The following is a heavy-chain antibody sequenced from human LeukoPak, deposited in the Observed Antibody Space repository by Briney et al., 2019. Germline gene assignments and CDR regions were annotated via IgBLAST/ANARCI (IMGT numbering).Heavy chain of an antibody. V-gene: IGHV3-53*01. J-gene: IGHJ5*02. CDR3: ARQVVPAALNWFDP. Sequence: PGGSLRLSCAASGFTVSSNYMSWVRQAPGKGLEWVSVIYSGGSTYYADSVKGRFTISRDNSKNTLYLQMNSLRAEDTAAYYCARQVVPAALNWFDPWGQGTLVTVSS. CDR2: IYSGGST. D-gene: IGHD2-2*01. CDR1: GFTVSSNY.